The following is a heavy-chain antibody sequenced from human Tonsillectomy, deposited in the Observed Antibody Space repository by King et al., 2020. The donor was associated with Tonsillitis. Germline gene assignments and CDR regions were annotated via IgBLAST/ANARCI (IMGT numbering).Heavy chain of an antibody. CDR2: ISFDGSYT. V-gene: IGHV3-30-3*01. J-gene: IGHJ6*02. CDR3: ARGVEAVGFDV. CDR1: GFTFNSYL. D-gene: IGHD6-19*01. Sequence: VQLVESGGGVVQPGRSLRLSCAASGFTFNSYLMHWVRQAPGKGLEWVAVISFDGSYTYYVDSVKGRFTISRDNSKNSLYLQMNSLRPEDTAVYYCARGVEAVGFDVWGQGTTVTVSS.